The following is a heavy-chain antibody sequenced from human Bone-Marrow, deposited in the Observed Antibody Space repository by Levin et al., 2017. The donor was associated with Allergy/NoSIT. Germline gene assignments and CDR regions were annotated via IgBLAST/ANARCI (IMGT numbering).Heavy chain of an antibody. D-gene: IGHD6-19*01. V-gene: IGHV3-33*01. CDR1: GFTFSRYS. Sequence: GGSLRLSCTASGFTFSRYSMHWVRQAPGKGLEWVAAFWSDGSTKYDADSVKGRFTISRDNSKNTLYLQMSSLRAEDTAVYYCAREGSVTGMRSFDYWGPGTLVTVSS. CDR2: FWSDGSTK. J-gene: IGHJ4*02. CDR3: AREGSVTGMRSFDY.